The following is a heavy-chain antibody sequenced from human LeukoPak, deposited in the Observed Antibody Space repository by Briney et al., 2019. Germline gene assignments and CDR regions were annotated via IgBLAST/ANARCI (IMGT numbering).Heavy chain of an antibody. Sequence: SETLALTCTVSGGSISSTSDYWAWIRQPPGNGLEWIGTIYYNGATQFSPSLKSRVTMSVDTSKNQFSLRLNSVTATDTAMYYCARELRFDTRPPSPGYWGQGTLVTVSS. CDR3: ARELRFDTRPPSPGY. J-gene: IGHJ4*02. CDR2: IYYNGAT. CDR1: GGSISSTSDY. D-gene: IGHD3-22*01. V-gene: IGHV4-39*01.